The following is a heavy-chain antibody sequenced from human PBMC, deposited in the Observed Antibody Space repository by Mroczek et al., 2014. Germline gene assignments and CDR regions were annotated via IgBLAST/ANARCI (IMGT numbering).Heavy chain of an antibody. J-gene: IGHJ5*02. CDR2: INHSGST. CDR1: WVLQWLL. D-gene: IGHD4-23*01. Sequence: QVQLQESGRRTVEAFGDPVPHLRCLWWVLQWLLLELDPPAPREGLEWIGEINHSGSTNYNPSLKSRVTISVDTSKNQFSLKLSSVTAADTAVYYCARGYGGNSVFWFDPWGQGTLVTVSS. CDR3: ARGYGGNSVFWFDP. V-gene: IGHV4-34*01.